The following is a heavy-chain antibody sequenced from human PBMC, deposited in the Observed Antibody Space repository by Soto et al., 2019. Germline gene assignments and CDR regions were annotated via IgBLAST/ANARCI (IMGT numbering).Heavy chain of an antibody. J-gene: IGHJ4*02. Sequence: GASVKVSCKASGGTFSSYAISWVRQAPGQGLEWMGGIIPIFGTANYAQKFQDRVTITADESTSTAYMELSSLRSEDTAVYYCARDPSGSYVPASPVQNDYWGQGTLVTVSS. V-gene: IGHV1-69*13. D-gene: IGHD1-26*01. CDR3: ARDPSGSYVPASPVQNDY. CDR2: IIPIFGTA. CDR1: GGTFSSYA.